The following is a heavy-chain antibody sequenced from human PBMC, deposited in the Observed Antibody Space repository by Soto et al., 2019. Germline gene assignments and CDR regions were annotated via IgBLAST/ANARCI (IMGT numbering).Heavy chain of an antibody. Sequence: PGGSLRLSCAASGFTFDDYAMHWVRQAPGKGLEWVSGISWNSGSIGYADSVKGRFTISRDNAKNSLYLQMNSLRAEDTALYYCAKVRIAVVALDAFDIWGQGTMVTVSS. D-gene: IGHD6-19*01. CDR3: AKVRIAVVALDAFDI. CDR2: ISWNSGSI. CDR1: GFTFDDYA. J-gene: IGHJ3*02. V-gene: IGHV3-9*01.